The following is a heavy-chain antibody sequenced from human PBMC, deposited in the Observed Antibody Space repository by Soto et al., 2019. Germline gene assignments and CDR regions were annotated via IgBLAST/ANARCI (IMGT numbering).Heavy chain of an antibody. Sequence: GGSLRLSCAASGFTVSSNYMSWARRAPGKGLEWVAAITGRGNNTHYEESVKGRFTISRDDSKNTLHLQMNTLRVDDTAIYYCSLGKSYYWDYWGQGIQVTVSS. V-gene: IGHV3-23*01. CDR2: ITGRGNNT. CDR1: GFTVSSNY. J-gene: IGHJ4*02. CDR3: SLGKSYYWDY.